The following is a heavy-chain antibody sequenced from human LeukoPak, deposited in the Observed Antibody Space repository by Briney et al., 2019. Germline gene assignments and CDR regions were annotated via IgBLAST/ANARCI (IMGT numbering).Heavy chain of an antibody. CDR1: GNYW. CDR3: VSFYETY. D-gene: IGHD2/OR15-2a*01. CDR2: INSDGSWT. V-gene: IGHV3-74*01. Sequence: RTGGSLRLSRAASGNYWMHWVRQVPGKGLVWVSHINSDGSWTSYADSVKGRFTISKDNAKNTVYLQMNSLRAEDTAVYYCVSFYETYWGRGTLVTVSS. J-gene: IGHJ4*02.